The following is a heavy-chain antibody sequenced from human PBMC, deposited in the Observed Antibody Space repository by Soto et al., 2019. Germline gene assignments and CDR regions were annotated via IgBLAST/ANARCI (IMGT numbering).Heavy chain of an antibody. J-gene: IGHJ5*02. CDR2: IYYSGST. Sequence: PSETLSLTCTVSGGSISSYYWSWIRQPPGKGLEWIGYIYYSGSTNYNPSLKSRVTISVDTSKNQFSLKLSSVTAADTAVYYCARKGYIVRDSSSWYGWFDPWGQGTLVTVSS. CDR1: GGSISSYY. CDR3: ARKGYIVRDSSSWYGWFDP. D-gene: IGHD6-13*01. V-gene: IGHV4-59*01.